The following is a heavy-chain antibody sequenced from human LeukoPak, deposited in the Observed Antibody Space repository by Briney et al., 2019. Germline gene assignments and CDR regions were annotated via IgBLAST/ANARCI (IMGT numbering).Heavy chain of an antibody. J-gene: IGHJ4*02. V-gene: IGHV3-53*01. CDR2: IYTGGST. CDR3: AREYYYDRSGYYY. D-gene: IGHD3-22*01. Sequence: GGSLRLSCAASGFTLSRYSMNWVRQPPRKGLEWVSVIYTGGSTYYADSVKGRFTISRDNSKNTLYLQMNSLRAEDTAAYYCAREYYYDRSGYYYLGQGTLVTVSS. CDR1: GFTLSRYS.